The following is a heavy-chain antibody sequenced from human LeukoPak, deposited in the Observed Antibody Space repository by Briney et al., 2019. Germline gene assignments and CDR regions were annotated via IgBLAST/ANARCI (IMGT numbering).Heavy chain of an antibody. Sequence: PSETLSLTCTVSGGSISSYYWSWIRQPAGQGLEWIGRIYTSGSTNYNPSLKSRVTMSVDTSKNQFSLTLSSVTAADTAVYYCARDNQVTPYNWFDPWGQGTLVTVSS. V-gene: IGHV4-4*07. CDR2: IYTSGST. CDR3: ARDNQVTPYNWFDP. CDR1: GGSISSYY. D-gene: IGHD2-21*02. J-gene: IGHJ5*02.